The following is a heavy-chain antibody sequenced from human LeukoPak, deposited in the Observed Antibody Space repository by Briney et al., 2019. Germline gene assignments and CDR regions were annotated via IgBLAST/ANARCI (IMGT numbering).Heavy chain of an antibody. CDR2: ISWNSGSI. J-gene: IGHJ6*03. Sequence: GGSLRLSCAASGFTFDDYAMHWVRQAPGKGLEWVSGISWNSGSIGYADSVKGRFTISRDNAKNSLYLQMNSLRAEDMALYYCAKGYSSSWYSYYYMDVWGKGTTVTVSS. D-gene: IGHD6-13*01. CDR1: GFTFDDYA. V-gene: IGHV3-9*03. CDR3: AKGYSSSWYSYYYMDV.